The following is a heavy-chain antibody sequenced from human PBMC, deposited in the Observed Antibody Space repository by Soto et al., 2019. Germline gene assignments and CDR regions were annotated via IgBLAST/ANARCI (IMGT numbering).Heavy chain of an antibody. V-gene: IGHV4-39*01. Sequence: QLQLQESGPGLVKPSETLSLTCTVSGGSISSSSYYWGWIRQPPGKGLEWIGSIYYSGSTYYNPSLKSRVTISVDTSKNQFSLKVSSVTAADTAVYYCAGHYDILTGPDYWGQGTLVTVSS. CDR1: GGSISSSSYY. CDR3: AGHYDILTGPDY. CDR2: IYYSGST. J-gene: IGHJ4*02. D-gene: IGHD3-9*01.